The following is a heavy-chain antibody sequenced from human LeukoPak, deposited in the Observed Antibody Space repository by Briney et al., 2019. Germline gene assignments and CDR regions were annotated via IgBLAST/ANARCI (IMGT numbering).Heavy chain of an antibody. Sequence: SETLSLTCTVSGGSISSGGYYWSWIRQHPGKGLEWIGYIYYSGSTYYNPSLKSRVTISVDTSKNQFSLKLSSVTAADTAVYYCAEVIAARAPWDYYYMDVWGKGTTVTVSS. J-gene: IGHJ6*03. CDR3: AEVIAARAPWDYYYMDV. CDR1: GGSISSGGYY. V-gene: IGHV4-31*03. D-gene: IGHD6-6*01. CDR2: IYYSGST.